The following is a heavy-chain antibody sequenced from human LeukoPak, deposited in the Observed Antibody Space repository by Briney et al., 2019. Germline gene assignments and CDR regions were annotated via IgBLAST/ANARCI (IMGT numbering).Heavy chain of an antibody. Sequence: PGGSLRLSCAASGFIFSTYSMNWVRQAPGKGLEWISYISSTSKTIYYADSVRDRFTISRDNAEDSLYLQMNSLRAEDTAVYYCARERLELRYFDCWGQGTLVTVSS. D-gene: IGHD1-26*01. CDR1: GFIFSTYS. CDR2: ISSTSKTI. V-gene: IGHV3-48*04. CDR3: ARERLELRYFDC. J-gene: IGHJ4*02.